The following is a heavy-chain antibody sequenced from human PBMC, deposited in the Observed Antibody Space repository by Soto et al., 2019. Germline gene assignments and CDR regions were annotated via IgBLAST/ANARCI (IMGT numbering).Heavy chain of an antibody. CDR3: ARGRNGMDV. CDR2: MNPNSGNT. V-gene: IGHV1-8*01. J-gene: IGHJ6*02. Sequence: QVQLVQSGAEVKKPGASVKVSCTASGDTFTNYDIKWVRQAPGQGLEWMGWMNPNSGNTGYARKFQGRVTMTRNTTISTAYMELSSLRSKDTAVYYCARGRNGMDVWGQGTTVTVSS. CDR1: GDTFTNYD.